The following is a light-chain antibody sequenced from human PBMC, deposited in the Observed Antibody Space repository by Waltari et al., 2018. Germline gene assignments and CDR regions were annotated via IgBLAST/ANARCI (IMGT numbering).Light chain of an antibody. Sequence: QSALTQPASVSGSPGQSITISCPGTSSDVGTYNLVSWHQQHPGKAPKLMIYEVSRRPSGVSSRVSGSKSGNTAALTISGLQAEDEAYYYCCSYAVTSTCTFGGGTKLTVL. CDR2: EVS. CDR1: SSDVGTYNL. V-gene: IGLV2-23*02. CDR3: CSYAVTSTCT. J-gene: IGLJ3*02.